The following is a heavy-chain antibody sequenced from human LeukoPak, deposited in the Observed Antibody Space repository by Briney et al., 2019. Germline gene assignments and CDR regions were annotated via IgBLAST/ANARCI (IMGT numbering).Heavy chain of an antibody. J-gene: IGHJ4*02. CDR3: ARRGVPAARSHFDY. Sequence: ASVKVSCKASGYTFTSYAMHWVRQAPGQRLEWMGWINAGNGNTKYSQKFQGRVTITRDTSASTAYMELSSLRSEDTAVYYCARRGVPAARSHFDYWGQGTLVTVSS. CDR2: INAGNGNT. D-gene: IGHD2-2*01. V-gene: IGHV1-3*01. CDR1: GYTFTSYA.